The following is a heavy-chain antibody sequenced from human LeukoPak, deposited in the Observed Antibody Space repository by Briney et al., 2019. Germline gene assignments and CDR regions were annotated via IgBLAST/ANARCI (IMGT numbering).Heavy chain of an antibody. CDR1: GGSISSYY. CDR3: ARDVGSRFDY. Sequence: PSETLSLTCTVSGGSISSYYWSWIRQPPGKGLEWIGYIYYSGSTNYNPSLKSRVTISVDTSKNQFSLKLSSVTAADTAVYYCARDVGSRFDYWGQRTLVTVSS. V-gene: IGHV4-59*01. J-gene: IGHJ4*02. CDR2: IYYSGST. D-gene: IGHD3-10*01.